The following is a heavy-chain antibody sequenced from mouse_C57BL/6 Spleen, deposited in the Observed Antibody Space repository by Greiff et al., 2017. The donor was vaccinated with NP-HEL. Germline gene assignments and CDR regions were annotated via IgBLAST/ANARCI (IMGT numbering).Heavy chain of an antibody. CDR2: ISSGSSTI. CDR1: GFTFRDYG. D-gene: IGHD2-4*01. V-gene: IGHV5-17*01. J-gene: IGHJ4*01. Sequence: EVQRVESGGGLVKPGGSLKLSCAASGFTFRDYGMHWVRQAPEKGLEWVAYISSGSSTIYYADTVKGRFTISRDNAKNTLFLQMTSLRSEDTAMYYCARQEDYDVYAMDYWGQGTSVTVSS. CDR3: ARQEDYDVYAMDY.